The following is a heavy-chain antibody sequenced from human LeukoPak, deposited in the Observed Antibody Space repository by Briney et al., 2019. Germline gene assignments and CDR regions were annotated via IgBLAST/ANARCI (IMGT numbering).Heavy chain of an antibody. CDR1: GYTFTGYY. CDR3: AREYDFWRAFDY. CDR2: INPNSGGT. D-gene: IGHD3-3*01. V-gene: IGHV1-2*02. Sequence: GASVKVSCKASGYTFTGYYMHWMRQAPGQGLEWMGWINPNSGGTDYAQKFQGRVTMTRDTSISTAYMELSRLRSDDTAVYYCAREYDFWRAFDYWGQGTLVTVSS. J-gene: IGHJ4*02.